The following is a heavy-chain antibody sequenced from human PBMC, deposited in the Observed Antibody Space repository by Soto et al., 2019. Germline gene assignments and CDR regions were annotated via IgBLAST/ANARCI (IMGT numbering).Heavy chain of an antibody. J-gene: IGHJ6*02. CDR2: INPSGGST. CDR1: GYTFTSYY. V-gene: IGHV1-46*01. D-gene: IGHD6-13*01. CDR3: ARESYGSSSWYLGYYYGMDV. Sequence: VASVKVSCKASGYTFTSYYMHWVRQAPGQGLEWMGIINPSGGSTSYAQKFQGRVTMTRDTSTSTVYMELSSLRSEDTAVYYCARESYGSSSWYLGYYYGMDVWRQGTTVTVSS.